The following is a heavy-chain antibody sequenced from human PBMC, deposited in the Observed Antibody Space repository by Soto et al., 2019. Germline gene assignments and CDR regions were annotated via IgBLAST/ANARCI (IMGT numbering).Heavy chain of an antibody. CDR3: ARGEYYFDY. V-gene: IGHV3-30-3*01. CDR1: GFTFSSYA. J-gene: IGHJ4*02. CDR2: ISYGGSNK. Sequence: PGGSLRLSCAASGFTFSSYAMHWVRQAPGKGLEWVAVISYGGSNKYYADSVKGRFTISRDNSKNTLYLQMNSLRAEDTAVYYCARGEYYFDYWGQGTLVTDSS. D-gene: IGHD3-16*01.